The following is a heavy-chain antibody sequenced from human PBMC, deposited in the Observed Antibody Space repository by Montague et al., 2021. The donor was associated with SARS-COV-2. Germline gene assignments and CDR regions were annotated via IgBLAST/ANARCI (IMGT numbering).Heavy chain of an antibody. CDR3: ARETTVQYYYAMDV. V-gene: IGHV3-13*04. CDR2: IDTAGHT. CDR1: GFSFSNYD. D-gene: IGHD3-16*01. Sequence: SLRLSCAASGFSFSNYDMYWVRQATGKGLEWVSGIDTAGHTYYPGSVKGRLTIFRENANNSLYLQMNSLRDGDTAVYYCARETTVQYYYAMDVWGQGTTVTVSS. J-gene: IGHJ6*02.